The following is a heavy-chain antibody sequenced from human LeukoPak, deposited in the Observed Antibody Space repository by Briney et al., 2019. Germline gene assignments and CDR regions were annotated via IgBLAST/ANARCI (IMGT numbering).Heavy chain of an antibody. V-gene: IGHV3-23*01. CDR1: GFTFSSYA. D-gene: IGHD3-10*01. J-gene: IGHJ4*02. CDR3: AKFGSGSTQGY. Sequence: GGSLRLSCAASGFTFSSYAMSWVRQPPGKGLEWVSAISGNGGSTYYADSVKGRFTISRDNSKNTLYLQMNSLTADDTAVYYCAKFGSGSTQGYWGQGTLVTVSS. CDR2: ISGNGGST.